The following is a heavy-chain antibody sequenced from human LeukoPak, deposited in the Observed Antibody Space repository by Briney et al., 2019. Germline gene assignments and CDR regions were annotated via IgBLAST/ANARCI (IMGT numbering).Heavy chain of an antibody. D-gene: IGHD3-16*01. CDR2: IYSSGNT. Sequence: SETLSLTCTVSGGSISGDHWNWVRQPPGKGLEWIGNIYSSGNTNYNPSLKSRVTIIVDTSKNQFFLMLISVTAADTAVFYCSRRYDFDIRGQGTMVTVSS. CDR1: GGSISGDH. V-gene: IGHV4-4*08. J-gene: IGHJ3*02. CDR3: SRRYDFDI.